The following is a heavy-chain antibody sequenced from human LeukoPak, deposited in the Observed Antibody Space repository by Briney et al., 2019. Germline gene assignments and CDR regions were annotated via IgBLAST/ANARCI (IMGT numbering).Heavy chain of an antibody. V-gene: IGHV4-39*07. J-gene: IGHJ4*02. CDR2: IYYSGST. D-gene: IGHD3-22*01. CDR1: GGSIRSSSYY. Sequence: PSETLSLTCTVSGGSIRSSSYYWGWIRQPPGKGLEWIGSIYYSGSTYYNPSLKSRVTISVDTSKNQFSLKLSSVTAADTAVYYCAANYYFDSSGYPGYWGQGTLVTVSS. CDR3: AANYYFDSSGYPGY.